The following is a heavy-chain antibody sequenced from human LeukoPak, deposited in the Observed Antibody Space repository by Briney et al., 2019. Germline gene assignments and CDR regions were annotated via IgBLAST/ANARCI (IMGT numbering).Heavy chain of an antibody. CDR1: GFSFSNHA. V-gene: IGHV3-23*01. Sequence: GGSLRLPCAASGFSFSNHAMSWVRQAPGKGLEWLSSISGRRGGTNHADSVKGRFTISRDNSRNTLYLKMNSLRAEDTAIYYCAKDLEFSGYDALDIWGQGTMVTVS. CDR2: ISGRRGGT. D-gene: IGHD5-12*01. CDR3: AKDLEFSGYDALDI. J-gene: IGHJ3*02.